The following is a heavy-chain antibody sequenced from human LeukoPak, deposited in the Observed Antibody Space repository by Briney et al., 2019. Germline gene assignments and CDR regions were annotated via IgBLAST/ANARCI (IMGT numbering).Heavy chain of an antibody. CDR3: ARAGGFWSGYSWFDP. CDR1: GGSISSYY. J-gene: IGHJ5*02. CDR2: IYYSGST. Sequence: KPSGTPSLTFTVSGGSISSYYWRWIRQPPGKGLEWIGDIYYSGSTNYNPSLKSRVTISVDTSKNQFSLKLSSVTAADTAVYYCARAGGFWSGYSWFDPWGQGTLVTVSS. V-gene: IGHV4-59*01. D-gene: IGHD3-3*01.